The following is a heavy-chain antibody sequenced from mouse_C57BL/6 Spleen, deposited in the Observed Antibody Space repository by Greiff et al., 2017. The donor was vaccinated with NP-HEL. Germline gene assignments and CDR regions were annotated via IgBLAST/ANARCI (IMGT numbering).Heavy chain of an antibody. V-gene: IGHV1-15*01. CDR2: IDPETGGT. Sequence: QVQLKESGAELVRPGASVTLSCKASGYTFTDYEMHWAKQTPVHGLEWIGAIDPETGGTAYNQKFKGKAILTADKSSSTAYMELRSLTSEDSAVYYCTRDDYDENYWGQGTTLTVSS. CDR1: GYTFTDYE. D-gene: IGHD2-4*01. CDR3: TRDDYDENY. J-gene: IGHJ2*01.